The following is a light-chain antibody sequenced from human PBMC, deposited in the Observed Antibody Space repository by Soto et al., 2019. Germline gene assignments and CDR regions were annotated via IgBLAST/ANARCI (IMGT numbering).Light chain of an antibody. CDR3: QQYNGYSTWT. CDR2: AAS. Sequence: AIRMTQSPSSFSASTGDRVTITCRASQGISSYLAWYQQKPGKAPKLLIYAASTLQSGVPSRFSGSGSGTEFTLTISSLQPDDFATYYCQQYNGYSTWTFGQGTKVDIK. CDR1: QGISSY. J-gene: IGKJ1*01. V-gene: IGKV1-8*01.